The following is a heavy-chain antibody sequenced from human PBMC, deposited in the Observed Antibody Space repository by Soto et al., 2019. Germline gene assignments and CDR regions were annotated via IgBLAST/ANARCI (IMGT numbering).Heavy chain of an antibody. V-gene: IGHV3-7*01. Sequence: PGGSLRLSCAASGFTFSSYWMSWVRQAPGKGLEWVANIKQDGSEKYYVDSVKGRFTISRDNAKNSLYLQMNSLRAEDTAVYYCARDPNIVLVPAALRSYYYYYGMDVGGKGTRVTVPS. CDR3: ARDPNIVLVPAALRSYYYYYGMDV. CDR2: IKQDGSEK. D-gene: IGHD2-2*01. J-gene: IGHJ6*04. CDR1: GFTFSSYW.